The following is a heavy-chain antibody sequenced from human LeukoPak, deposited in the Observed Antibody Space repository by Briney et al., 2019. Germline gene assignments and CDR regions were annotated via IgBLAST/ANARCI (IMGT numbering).Heavy chain of an antibody. CDR1: GFTFSSYE. Sequence: GGSLRLSCAASGFTFSSYEMNWVRQAPGKGLEWVSYISSSGSTIYYADSVKGRFTISRDNGKNSLYLQMKSLRVEDTAVYYCARERPALADWVQGTLVTVSP. CDR3: ARERPALAD. V-gene: IGHV3-48*03. J-gene: IGHJ4*02. D-gene: IGHD2-21*01. CDR2: ISSSGSTI.